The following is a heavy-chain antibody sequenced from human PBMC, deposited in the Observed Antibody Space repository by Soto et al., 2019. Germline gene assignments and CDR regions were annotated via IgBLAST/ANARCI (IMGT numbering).Heavy chain of an antibody. V-gene: IGHV3-21*01. CDR3: ARDETVVTDHYYYYYGMDV. Sequence: RICRATSRFSFCSYSMNWVRTAPGTGIGWVSSISSSSSYIYYADSVKGRFTISRDNAKNSLYLQMNSLRAEDTAVYYCARDETVVTDHYYYYYGMDVWGQGNTV. CDR2: ISSSSSYI. CDR1: RFSFCSYS. J-gene: IGHJ6*02. D-gene: IGHD2-21*02.